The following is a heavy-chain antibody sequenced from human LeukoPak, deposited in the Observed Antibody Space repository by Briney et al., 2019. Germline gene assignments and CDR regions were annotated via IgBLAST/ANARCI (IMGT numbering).Heavy chain of an antibody. D-gene: IGHD2-2*01. Sequence: PGGSLRLSCAASGFTFSDYYMNWVRQASGKGLEWVSSISSRSTIYYADSVEGRFTISRDNAKNSLYLQMKSLRAEDTAVYYCARALISGYCSSTSCYGFDYWGQGTLVTVSS. CDR3: ARALISGYCSSTSCYGFDY. V-gene: IGHV3-69-1*02. CDR1: GFTFSDYY. CDR2: ISSRSTI. J-gene: IGHJ4*02.